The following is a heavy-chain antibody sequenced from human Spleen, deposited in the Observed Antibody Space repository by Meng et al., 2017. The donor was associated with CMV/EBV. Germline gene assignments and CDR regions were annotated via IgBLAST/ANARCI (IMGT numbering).Heavy chain of an antibody. CDR3: ARSMSLEGRYLGI. V-gene: IGHV3-30*04. J-gene: IGHJ3*02. CDR2: IPYDGNKI. CDR1: KTTFQYYA. D-gene: IGHD3-9*01. Sequence: GESLKISCVASKTTFQYYAIHWVRQAPAKGLEWVAVIPYDGNKIYYADSVKGRCTISRDNAKNSLYLQMNSLRAEDTAVYYCARSMSLEGRYLGIWGQGTMVTVSS.